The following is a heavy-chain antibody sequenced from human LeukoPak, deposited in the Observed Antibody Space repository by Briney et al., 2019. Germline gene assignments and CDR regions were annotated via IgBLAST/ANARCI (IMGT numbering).Heavy chain of an antibody. D-gene: IGHD4-17*01. CDR1: GYTFTSYG. CDR2: ISAYNGNT. CDR3: ARDRRDYGDYILFDY. Sequence: ASVKVSCKASGYTFTSYGISWVRQAPGQGLEWMGWISAYNGNTNYAQKPQGRVTMTTDTSTSTAYMELRSLRSDDTAVYYCARDRRDYGDYILFDYWGQGTLVTVSS. V-gene: IGHV1-18*01. J-gene: IGHJ4*02.